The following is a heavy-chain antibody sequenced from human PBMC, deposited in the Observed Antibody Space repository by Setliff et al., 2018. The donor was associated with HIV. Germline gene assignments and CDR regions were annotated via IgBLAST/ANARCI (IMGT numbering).Heavy chain of an antibody. J-gene: IGHJ4*02. CDR2: IYHSGST. Sequence: SETLSLTCAVSGYSISSGYYWGWIRQPPGKGLEWIGSIYHSGSTYYNPSLKSRVTISVDTSKNQFSLKLSSVTAADTAVYYCARGWPADYVWPYYFDYWGQGTLVTVST. V-gene: IGHV4-38-2*01. CDR3: ARGWPADYVWPYYFDY. D-gene: IGHD3-16*01. CDR1: GYSISSGYY.